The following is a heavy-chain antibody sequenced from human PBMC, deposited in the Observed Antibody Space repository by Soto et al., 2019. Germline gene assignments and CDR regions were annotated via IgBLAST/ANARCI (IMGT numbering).Heavy chain of an antibody. V-gene: IGHV1-69*02. J-gene: IGHJ3*01. D-gene: IGHD3-22*01. Sequence: QVQLVQSGAEVKKPVSAVKVSCKDSGGTFSTYSMFWVRQAAGQGLEWMGRISPMLGISNYALKFQGRVRISAAKSKGTAYMGLSSLRSEDTALYYCTIGSWLGEDFDLWGQGTMVTVSS. CDR2: ISPMLGIS. CDR3: TIGSWLGEDFDL. CDR1: GGTFSTYS.